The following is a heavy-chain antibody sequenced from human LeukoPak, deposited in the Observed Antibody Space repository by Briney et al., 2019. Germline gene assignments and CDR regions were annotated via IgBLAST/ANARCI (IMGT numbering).Heavy chain of an antibody. D-gene: IGHD6-6*01. CDR3: AKGDSYSSSAQIDY. Sequence: PGRSLRLSCAASGFTFSSYAMSWVRQAPGKGLEWVSGISGSGGSTYYADSVKGRFTISRNNSKNRLYLQMNSLRAEDTAVYYCAKGDSYSSSAQIDYWGQGTLVTVSS. CDR1: GFTFSSYA. CDR2: ISGSGGST. V-gene: IGHV3-23*01. J-gene: IGHJ4*02.